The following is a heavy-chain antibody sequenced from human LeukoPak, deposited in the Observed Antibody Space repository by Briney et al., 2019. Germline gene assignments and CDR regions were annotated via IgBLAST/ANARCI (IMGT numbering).Heavy chain of an antibody. Sequence: PGGSLRLSCAASGFTFSSYAMSWVRQAPGKGLEWVSAISGSGGSTYYADSVKGRFTISRDNSKNTLYLQMNSLRAEDTAVYYCAKEPEDYYGSGSEFDYWGQGTLVTVSS. V-gene: IGHV3-23*01. CDR2: ISGSGGST. CDR1: GFTFSSYA. CDR3: AKEPEDYYGSGSEFDY. J-gene: IGHJ4*02. D-gene: IGHD3-10*01.